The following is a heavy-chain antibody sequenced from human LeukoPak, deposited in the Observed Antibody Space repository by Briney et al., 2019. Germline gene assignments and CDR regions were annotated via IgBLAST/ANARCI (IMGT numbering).Heavy chain of an antibody. CDR1: GGSISTYY. J-gene: IGHJ5*02. Sequence: SETLSLTCTVSGGSISTYYWSWIRQPPGKGLEWIGFIYYSGSTNYSPFLKSRVTMSVDTSKNQFSLRLSSVTAADTAVYYCARAGAHYYDFWSGYSNWFDPWGQGTLVTVSS. CDR3: ARAGAHYYDFWSGYSNWFDP. V-gene: IGHV4-59*08. D-gene: IGHD3-3*01. CDR2: IYYSGST.